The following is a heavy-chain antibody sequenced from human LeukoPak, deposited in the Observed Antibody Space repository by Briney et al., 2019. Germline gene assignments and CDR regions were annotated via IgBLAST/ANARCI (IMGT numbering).Heavy chain of an antibody. V-gene: IGHV3-30*04. CDR2: MSYDGSNK. Sequence: GGSLRLSCAASGSTFSSYAMHWVRQAPGKGLERVAVMSYDGSNKYYADSVKGRFTISRDNSKNTLYLQMNSLRAEDTAVYYCARTQGHCSGGSCYYVYWGQGTLVTVSS. CDR3: ARTQGHCSGGSCYYVY. J-gene: IGHJ4*02. CDR1: GSTFSSYA. D-gene: IGHD2-15*01.